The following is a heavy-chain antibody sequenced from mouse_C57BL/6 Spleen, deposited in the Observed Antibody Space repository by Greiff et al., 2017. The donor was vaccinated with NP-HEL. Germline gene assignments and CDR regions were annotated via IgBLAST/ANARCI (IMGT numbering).Heavy chain of an antibody. CDR2: INPNYGTT. J-gene: IGHJ1*03. CDR1: GYSFTDYN. CDR3: GRREGNYDYNGDDWYYDV. Sequence: VQLQQSGPELVKPGASVKISCKASGYSFTDYNMNWVKQSNGKSLEWIGVINPNYGTTSYNQKFKGKATLTVVQSSSTVYIQLNTLTSVDSAVFYCGRREGNYDYNGDDWYYDVWGTATTVTDSS. D-gene: IGHD2-4*01. V-gene: IGHV1-39*01.